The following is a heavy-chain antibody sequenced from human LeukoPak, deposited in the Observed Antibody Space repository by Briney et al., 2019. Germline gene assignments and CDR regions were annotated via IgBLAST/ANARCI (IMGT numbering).Heavy chain of an antibody. D-gene: IGHD3-10*01. CDR3: ARDNYYGSGSYLDP. CDR1: GDSISSYY. J-gene: IGHJ5*02. CDR2: MYYSGST. Sequence: SETLSLTCTASGDSISSYYWSWIRQPPGKGLEWIGYMYYSGSTNYNPSLKSRVTISVDTSKNQFSLKLNSVTAADTAVYYCARDNYYGSGSYLDPWGQGTLVTVSS. V-gene: IGHV4-59*01.